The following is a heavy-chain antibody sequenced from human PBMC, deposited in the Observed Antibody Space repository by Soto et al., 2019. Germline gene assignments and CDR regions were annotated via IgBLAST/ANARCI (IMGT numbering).Heavy chain of an antibody. Sequence: GGSLRLSCAASGFTFSSYAMSWVRQAPGKGLEWVSAISGMGVSTYYADSVKGRFTISRDNSKNTLYLQTNSLRAEDTAVYYCAKKILTSGWFPFDSWGQGTLVTVSS. J-gene: IGHJ4*02. CDR3: AKKILTSGWFPFDS. D-gene: IGHD6-19*01. CDR2: ISGMGVST. CDR1: GFTFSSYA. V-gene: IGHV3-23*01.